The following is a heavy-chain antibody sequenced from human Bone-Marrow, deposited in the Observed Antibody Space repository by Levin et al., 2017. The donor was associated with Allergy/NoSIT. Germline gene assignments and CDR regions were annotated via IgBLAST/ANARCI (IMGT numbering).Heavy chain of an antibody. CDR1: GFTFTNYG. D-gene: IGHD2-2*01. Sequence: LGESLKISCAASGFTFTNYGMHWVRQAPGKGLEWVANIWYDGSNKYYADSVKGRFTISRDNSKNTLSLQMDSLRVEDTAVYYCARPHVVAARQGALTPRYYMDVWGKGTTVTVSS. CDR3: ARPHVVAARQGALTPRYYMDV. J-gene: IGHJ6*03. V-gene: IGHV3-33*01. CDR2: IWYDGSNK.